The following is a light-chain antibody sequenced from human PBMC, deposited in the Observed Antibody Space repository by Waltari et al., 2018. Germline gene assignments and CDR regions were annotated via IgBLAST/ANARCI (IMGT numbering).Light chain of an antibody. CDR3: QQSYSTPLT. CDR1: QTLRNH. Sequence: DIQMTQSPSSLSASVGDRVTITCRASQTLRNHLNWYQLIPGKAPKLLIYATSTLESGVPSTFSGSGSGTEFTLTISSLQPDDFATYYCQQSYSTPLTFGGGTRVDIK. V-gene: IGKV1-39*01. J-gene: IGKJ4*01. CDR2: ATS.